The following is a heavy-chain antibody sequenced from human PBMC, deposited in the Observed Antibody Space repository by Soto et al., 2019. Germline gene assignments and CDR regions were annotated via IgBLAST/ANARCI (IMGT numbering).Heavy chain of an antibody. J-gene: IGHJ4*02. CDR1: GYSFTSLD. V-gene: IGHV1-8*01. CDR2: MEPSSGKT. Sequence: GASVKVSCKASGYSFTSLDINWVRQTTGQGLEWMGWMEPSSGKTGYAQRFQDRVTMTRDTSTNTAYMELRSLTSDDTAFYYCARGVTAGVDYWGQGTLVTVSS. D-gene: IGHD3-10*01. CDR3: ARGVTAGVDY.